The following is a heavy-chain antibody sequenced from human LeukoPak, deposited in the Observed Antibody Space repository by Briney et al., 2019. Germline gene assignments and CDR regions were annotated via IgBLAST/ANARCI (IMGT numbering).Heavy chain of an antibody. J-gene: IGHJ6*02. V-gene: IGHV4-34*01. CDR3: ASIGSSSRYYYYGMDV. D-gene: IGHD6-13*01. CDR1: GGSFSGYY. Sequence: PSETLSLTCAVYGGSFSGYYWSWIRQPPGKGLEWIGEINHSGSTNYNPSLKSRVTISVDTSMNQFSLKLSSVTAADTAVYYCASIGSSSRYYYYGMDVWGQGTTVTVSS. CDR2: INHSGST.